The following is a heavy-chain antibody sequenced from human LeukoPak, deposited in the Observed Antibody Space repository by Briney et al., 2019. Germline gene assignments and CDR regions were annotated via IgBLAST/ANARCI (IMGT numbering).Heavy chain of an antibody. V-gene: IGHV1-46*01. D-gene: IGHD3-16*02. CDR2: INPSGGST. CDR3: ARHKVGYYDYVWGSYRTHYDY. CDR1: GYTFTSYY. J-gene: IGHJ4*02. Sequence: ASVKVSCKASGYTFTSYYMHWVRQAPGQGLEWMGIINPSGGSTSYAQKFQGRVTMTRDMSTSTVYMELSSQRSEDIDVYYCARHKVGYYDYVWGSYRTHYDYWGQGTLVTVSS.